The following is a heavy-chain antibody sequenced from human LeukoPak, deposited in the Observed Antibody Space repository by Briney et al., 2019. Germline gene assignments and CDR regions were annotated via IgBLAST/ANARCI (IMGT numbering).Heavy chain of an antibody. D-gene: IGHD2-15*01. CDR2: LNPNTLVT. J-gene: IGHJ6*02. Sequence: ASVKVSCRASGYTFTDYYMHWVRQAPGQGLEWMGWLNPNTLVTNYAQHFQGRISMTWDTSISTGYMDLHSLTSDDTAVYYCARKDGGRDGMDVWGQGTTVTVSS. CDR3: ARKDGGRDGMDV. V-gene: IGHV1-2*02. CDR1: GYTFTDYY.